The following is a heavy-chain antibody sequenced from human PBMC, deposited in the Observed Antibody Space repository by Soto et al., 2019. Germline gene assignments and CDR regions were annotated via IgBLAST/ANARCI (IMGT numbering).Heavy chain of an antibody. CDR3: AVTMVRGVIPHYYYGMDV. V-gene: IGHV4-59*01. D-gene: IGHD3-10*01. Sequence: SETLSLTCTVSGGSISSYYWSWIRQPPGKGLEWIGYIYYSGSTNYNPSLKSRVTISVDTSKNQFSLKLSSVTAADTAVYYCAVTMVRGVIPHYYYGMDVWGQGTTVTVSS. CDR1: GGSISSYY. J-gene: IGHJ6*02. CDR2: IYYSGST.